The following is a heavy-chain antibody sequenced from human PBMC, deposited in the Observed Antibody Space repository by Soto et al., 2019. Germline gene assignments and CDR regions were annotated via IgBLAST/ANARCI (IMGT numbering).Heavy chain of an antibody. V-gene: IGHV1-18*01. J-gene: IGHJ5*02. CDR3: ARHVLRFLEWFNWFDP. Sequence: QVQLVQSGAEVKKPGASVKVSCKASGYTFTSYGISWVRQAPGQGLEWMGWISAYNGNTNYAQKLQGRVTMTTDTYTSTAYMELRSLRSDDTAVYYCARHVLRFLEWFNWFDPWGQGTLVTVSS. D-gene: IGHD3-3*01. CDR2: ISAYNGNT. CDR1: GYTFTSYG.